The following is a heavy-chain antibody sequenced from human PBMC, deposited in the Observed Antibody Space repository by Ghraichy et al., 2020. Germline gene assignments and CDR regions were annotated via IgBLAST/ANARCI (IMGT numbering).Heavy chain of an antibody. CDR1: GGSFSDHY. J-gene: IGHJ5*02. V-gene: IGHV4-34*01. CDR3: ARVLGIVPGLQEDNRFDP. D-gene: IGHD3-22*01. Sequence: TLSLTCAVYGGSFSDHYWSWIRQPPGRGLEWIGEINHSGATDYNPSLKSRVSISVDTSKNQFSLRLNSLTAADTAVYYCARVLGIVPGLQEDNRFDPWGQGTLVTVSS. CDR2: INHSGAT.